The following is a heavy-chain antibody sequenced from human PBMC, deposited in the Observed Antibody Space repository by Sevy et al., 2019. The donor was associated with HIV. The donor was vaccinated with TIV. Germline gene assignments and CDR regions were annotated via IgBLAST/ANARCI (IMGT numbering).Heavy chain of an antibody. J-gene: IGHJ4*02. V-gene: IGHV3-30*18. Sequence: GGSLRLSCAASGFIFSSYGMHWVRQAAGKGLEWVAVISYDGSDKSYADSVKDRFTISRDNSKNTLYLQMNSLRAEDTAVYYCAKDQAFYYDSYIDYWGQGTLVTVSS. CDR1: GFIFSSYG. D-gene: IGHD3-22*01. CDR3: AKDQAFYYDSYIDY. CDR2: ISYDGSDK.